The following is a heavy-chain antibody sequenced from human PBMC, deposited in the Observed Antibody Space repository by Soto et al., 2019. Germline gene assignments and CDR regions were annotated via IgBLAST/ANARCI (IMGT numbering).Heavy chain of an antibody. D-gene: IGHD2-21*02. V-gene: IGHV1-69*01. CDR2: IIPIFGTA. J-gene: IGHJ4*02. CDR1: GGTFSSYA. CDR3: ARGGAYCGGDCYFDY. Sequence: QVQLVQSGAEVKKPGSSVKVSCKASGGTFSSYAISWVRQAPGQGLEWMGGIIPIFGTANYAQKFQGRVTITADESTSTAYIELSSLRSEDTAAYYCARGGAYCGGDCYFDYWGQGTLVTVSS.